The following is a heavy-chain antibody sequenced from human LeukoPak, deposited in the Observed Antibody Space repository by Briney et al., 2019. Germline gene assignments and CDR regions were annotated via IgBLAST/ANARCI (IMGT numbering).Heavy chain of an antibody. D-gene: IGHD2-15*01. J-gene: IGHJ4*02. CDR2: ISAYNGNT. CDR3: ARHCSGGSCYGLVY. V-gene: IGHV1-18*01. Sequence: ASVKVSCKASGYTFTSYGISWVRQAPGQGLEWMGWISAYNGNTNYAQKLQGRVTMTTDTSTSTAHMELRSLRSDDTAVYYCARHCSGGSCYGLVYWGQGTLVTVSS. CDR1: GYTFTSYG.